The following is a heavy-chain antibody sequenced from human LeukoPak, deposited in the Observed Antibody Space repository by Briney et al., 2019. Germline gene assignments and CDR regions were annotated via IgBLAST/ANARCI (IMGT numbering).Heavy chain of an antibody. J-gene: IGHJ4*02. D-gene: IGHD3-22*01. Sequence: SETLSLTCNVSGGPISDYYWSWLRQPPGKGLEWIGYIYFRGTTNYSPSFQSRVSISVDTSKKQFSLRLTSVTAADTAVYYCARDRFYDNSGFRRLDFWGQGLLVTVSS. CDR2: IYFRGTT. CDR3: ARDRFYDNSGFRRLDF. V-gene: IGHV4-59*01. CDR1: GGPISDYY.